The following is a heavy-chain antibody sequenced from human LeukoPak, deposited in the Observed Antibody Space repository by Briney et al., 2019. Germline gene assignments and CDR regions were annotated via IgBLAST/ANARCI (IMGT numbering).Heavy chain of an antibody. J-gene: IGHJ4*02. Sequence: HPGGSLRLSCAASGFTFSSYAMHWVRQAPGKGLEWVAVISYDGSNKYYADSVKGRFTISRDNSKNTLYLQMNSLRAEDTAVYYCASSTSSSWYTPFFDYWGQGTLVTVSS. D-gene: IGHD6-13*01. CDR3: ASSTSSSWYTPFFDY. V-gene: IGHV3-30-3*01. CDR1: GFTFSSYA. CDR2: ISYDGSNK.